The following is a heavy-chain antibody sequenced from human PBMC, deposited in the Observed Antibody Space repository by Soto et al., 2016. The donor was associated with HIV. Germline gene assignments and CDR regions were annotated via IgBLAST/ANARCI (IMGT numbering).Heavy chain of an antibody. CDR1: GYTFTSYY. J-gene: IGHJ4*02. CDR2: INPSGGST. D-gene: IGHD2-15*01. CDR3: ARAKDHIVVVVAATPFFDY. V-gene: IGHV1-46*01. Sequence: QVQLVQSGAEVKKPGASVRVSCKASGYTFTSYYIHWVRQAPGQGLEWMGIINPSGGSTSYTQKVQGRVTITRDTSTNTVYMELSSLKSEDTAVYYCARAKDHIVVVVAATPFFDYWGQGTLVTASS.